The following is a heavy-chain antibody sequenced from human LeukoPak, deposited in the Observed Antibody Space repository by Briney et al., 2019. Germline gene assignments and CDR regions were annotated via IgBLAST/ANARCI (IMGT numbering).Heavy chain of an antibody. CDR3: ARNYYDSSGYWTPDY. CDR1: GFTFSSYW. J-gene: IGHJ4*02. D-gene: IGHD3-22*01. CDR2: IKQDGREK. Sequence: HSGRSLRLSCAASGFTFSSYWMSWARQAPGKGLEWVANIKQDGREKYYVDSVKGRFTISRDNAKNSLYLQMNSLRAKDTAVYYCARNYYDSSGYWTPDYWGQGTLVTGAS. V-gene: IGHV3-7*01.